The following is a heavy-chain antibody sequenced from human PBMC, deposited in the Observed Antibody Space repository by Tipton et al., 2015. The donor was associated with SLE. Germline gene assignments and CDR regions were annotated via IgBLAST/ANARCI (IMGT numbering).Heavy chain of an antibody. CDR3: AREGILQYSSGYMYYFDY. D-gene: IGHD3-22*01. CDR1: GGSISSGDYY. CDR2: IYYSGST. J-gene: IGHJ4*02. V-gene: IGHV4-30-4*01. Sequence: TLSLTCTVSGGSISSGDYYRSWIRQPPGKGLEWIGYIYYSGSTYYNPSLKSRITISVDTSKNQFSLKLSSVTAADTAVYYCAREGILQYSSGYMYYFDYWGQGTLVTVSS.